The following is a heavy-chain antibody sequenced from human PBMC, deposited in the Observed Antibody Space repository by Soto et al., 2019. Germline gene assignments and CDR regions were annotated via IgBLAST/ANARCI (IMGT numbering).Heavy chain of an antibody. V-gene: IGHV3-23*01. CDR1: GFTFSSYA. D-gene: IGHD3-10*01. J-gene: IGHJ5*02. Sequence: GGSLRLSCAASGFTFSSYAMSWVRQAPGKGLEWVSAISGSGGSTYYADSVKGRFTISRDNSKNTLYMQMNSLRAADTAVSYCAKEKGRGISWTSGGWFDPWGQGTLVTVSS. CDR3: AKEKGRGISWTSGGWFDP. CDR2: ISGSGGST.